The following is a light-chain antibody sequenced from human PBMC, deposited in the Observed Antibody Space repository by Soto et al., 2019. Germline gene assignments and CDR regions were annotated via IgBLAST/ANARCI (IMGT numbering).Light chain of an antibody. Sequence: QSVLTQPASVSGSPGQSITISCTGTSSDVDGYDFVSWYQQHPGKAPKLMIYDVTNRPSGVSDRFSGPKSGNTASLTISGLQAEDEADYYGSSYISSSTPYVFGSGTRV. V-gene: IGLV2-14*01. CDR2: DVT. J-gene: IGLJ1*01. CDR3: SSYISSSTPYV. CDR1: SSDVDGYDF.